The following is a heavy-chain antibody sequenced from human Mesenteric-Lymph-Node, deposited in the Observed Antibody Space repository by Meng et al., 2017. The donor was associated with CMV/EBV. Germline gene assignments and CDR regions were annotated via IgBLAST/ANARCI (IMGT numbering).Heavy chain of an antibody. Sequence: VQLHRWGAGLLKPSENLSVTCAVYGGSFSGYYWNWIRQSPEKGLEWIGEINHSGSTTYNPSFTSRIIISVDTSTNQISLNMSSVTAADTAVYYCARGSSYDILTGYLDYWGQGALVTVSS. CDR1: GGSFSGYY. CDR3: ARGSSYDILTGYLDY. V-gene: IGHV4-34*01. J-gene: IGHJ4*02. D-gene: IGHD3-9*01. CDR2: INHSGST.